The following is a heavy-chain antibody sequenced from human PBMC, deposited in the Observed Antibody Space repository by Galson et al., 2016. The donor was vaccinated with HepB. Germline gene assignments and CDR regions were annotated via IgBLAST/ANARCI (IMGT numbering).Heavy chain of an antibody. CDR2: TYYRSDWRS. V-gene: IGHV6-1*01. CDR3: ARSYLLGRGFGS. Sequence: CAISWDSVFNTSAGWNWVRQSPSRGLEWLGRTYYRSDWRSDYADSVKGRITINPDTSKNHFSLHLNSVTPEDTAVYYCARSYLLGRGFGSWGQGTLVTVSS. D-gene: IGHD3-10*01. J-gene: IGHJ4*02. CDR1: WDSVFNTSAG.